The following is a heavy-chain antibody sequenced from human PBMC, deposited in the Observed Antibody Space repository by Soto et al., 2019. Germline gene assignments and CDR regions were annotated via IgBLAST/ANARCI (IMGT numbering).Heavy chain of an antibody. CDR2: ISSNGGST. CDR1: GFTFSSYA. Sequence: VGSLRLSCAASGFTFSSYAMHWVRQAPGKGLEYVSAISSNGGSTYYADSVKGRFTISRDNSKNTLYLQMGSLRAEDMAVYYCARGGYSSSSWDYYYGMDVWGQGTTVTVSS. D-gene: IGHD6-6*01. J-gene: IGHJ6*02. CDR3: ARGGYSSSSWDYYYGMDV. V-gene: IGHV3-64*02.